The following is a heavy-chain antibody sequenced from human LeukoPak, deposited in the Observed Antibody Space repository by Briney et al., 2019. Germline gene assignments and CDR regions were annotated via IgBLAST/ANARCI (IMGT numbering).Heavy chain of an antibody. D-gene: IGHD5-12*01. Sequence: GGSLRLSCAASGFTFSSYAMHWVRQAPGKGLEWVAVISYDGSNKYYADSVKGRFTISRDNSKNTLYLQMNSLRAEDTAVYYCARARGYSGYALGDYWGQGTLVTASS. CDR2: ISYDGSNK. CDR3: ARARGYSGYALGDY. J-gene: IGHJ4*02. CDR1: GFTFSSYA. V-gene: IGHV3-30*04.